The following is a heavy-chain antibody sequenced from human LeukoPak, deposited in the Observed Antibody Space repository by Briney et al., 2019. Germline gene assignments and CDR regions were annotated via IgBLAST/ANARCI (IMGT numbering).Heavy chain of an antibody. J-gene: IGHJ4*02. Sequence: GGSLRLSCAASGFTFSSYGMHWVRQAPGKGLEWVAVISYDGSNKYYADSVKGRFTISRDNSKNTLYLQMNSLRAEDTAVYYCATSSDEDIVVVPAARTDYWGQGTLVTVSS. CDR3: ATSSDEDIVVVPAARTDY. CDR1: GFTFSSYG. D-gene: IGHD2-2*01. V-gene: IGHV3-30*19. CDR2: ISYDGSNK.